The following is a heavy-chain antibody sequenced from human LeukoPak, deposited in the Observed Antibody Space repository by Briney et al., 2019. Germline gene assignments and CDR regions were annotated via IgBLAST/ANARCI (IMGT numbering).Heavy chain of an antibody. CDR3: ARQYDFRSGLFDY. CDR1: GGSISSYY. J-gene: IGHJ4*02. CDR2: IYYSGST. D-gene: IGHD3-3*01. V-gene: IGHV4-59*08. Sequence: PSETLSLTCTVSGGSISSYYWSWIRQPPGKGLEWIGYIYYSGSTNYNPSLKSRVTISVDTSKNQFSLKLTSVTAADTAVYYCARQYDFRSGLFDYWGQGTLVTVSS.